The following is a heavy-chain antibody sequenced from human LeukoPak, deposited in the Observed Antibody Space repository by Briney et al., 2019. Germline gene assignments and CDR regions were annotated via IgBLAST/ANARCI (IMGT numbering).Heavy chain of an antibody. CDR1: GYTFTGFY. J-gene: IGHJ4*02. Sequence: ASVKVSCKASGYTFTGFYLHWVRQAPGQGLEWMGWINPKSGGTNYAQKFQGRVTMTRDTSINTAYMELSSLRSDDTAIYYCAREEVSVISDTCRSGLGYWGQGTLVTVSS. CDR3: AREEVSVISDTCRSGLGY. V-gene: IGHV1-2*02. CDR2: INPKSGGT. D-gene: IGHD3-10*01.